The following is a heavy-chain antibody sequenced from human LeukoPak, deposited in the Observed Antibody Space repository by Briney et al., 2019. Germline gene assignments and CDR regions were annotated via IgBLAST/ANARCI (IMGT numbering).Heavy chain of an antibody. CDR2: INAGNGNT. D-gene: IGHD3-22*01. CDR3: ARGREMIVVVITTGFTPDAFDI. J-gene: IGHJ3*02. V-gene: IGHV1-3*01. CDR1: GYTFTSYA. Sequence: GASVKVSCKASGYTFTSYAMHWVRQAPGQRLEWMGWINAGNGNTKYSQKFQGRVTITRDTSASTAYMELSSLRSEDTAVYYCARGREMIVVVITTGFTPDAFDIWGQGTMVTVSS.